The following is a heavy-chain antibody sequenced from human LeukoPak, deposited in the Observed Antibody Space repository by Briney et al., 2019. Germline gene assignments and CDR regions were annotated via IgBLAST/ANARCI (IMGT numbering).Heavy chain of an antibody. Sequence: PGRSLRLSCAASGFTFSSYGMHWVRQAPGKGLEWVAVISYDGSNKYYADSVKGRFTISRDNSKNKLYLQMDSLRPEDTAVYYCAKGQLGIQSSKWFDPWGQGTLVTVSS. J-gene: IGHJ5*02. CDR2: ISYDGSNK. D-gene: IGHD7-27*01. CDR1: GFTFSSYG. CDR3: AKGQLGIQSSKWFDP. V-gene: IGHV3-30*18.